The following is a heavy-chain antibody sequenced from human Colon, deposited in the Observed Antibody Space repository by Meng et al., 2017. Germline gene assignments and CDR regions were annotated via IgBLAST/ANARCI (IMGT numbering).Heavy chain of an antibody. J-gene: IGHJ4*02. CDR1: GFTFSNYP. D-gene: IGHD4-17*01. Sequence: QVQLVESGGGVVQPGRSLRLSCAAPGFTFSNYPMHWVRQAPGKGLEWVAVISKDGNKYYANSVKGRFTISRDNSKNTLYLQMDSLSAEDTAVYYCARDGPTVTTGDFDFWGQGTLVTVSS. V-gene: IGHV3-30*01. CDR2: ISKDGNK. CDR3: ARDGPTVTTGDFDF.